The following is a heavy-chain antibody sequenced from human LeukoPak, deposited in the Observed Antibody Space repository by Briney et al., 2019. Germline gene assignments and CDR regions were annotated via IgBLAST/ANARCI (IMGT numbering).Heavy chain of an antibody. CDR3: ARDPGEDAFDI. V-gene: IGHV1-46*01. CDR2: INPSGGST. Sequence: ASVKVSCKASGYTFTSYYMHWVRQAPGQGLEWMGIINPSGGSTGYAQKFQGRVTMTRDMSTSTVYMELSSLRSEDTAVYYCARDPGEDAFDIWGQGTMVTVSS. J-gene: IGHJ3*02. CDR1: GYTFTSYY. D-gene: IGHD1-14*01.